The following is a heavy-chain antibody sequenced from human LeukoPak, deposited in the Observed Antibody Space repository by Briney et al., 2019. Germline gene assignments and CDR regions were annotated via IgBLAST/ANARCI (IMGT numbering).Heavy chain of an antibody. V-gene: IGHV1-2*02. CDR3: ARDNDSRDPPHFDY. CDR1: GYRFTGYY. Sequence: ASVKVSCKTSGYRFTGYYMHWVRQAPGQGLEWMGWINPKSGDPIYVQKFRGRVTITADKSTRTAYMELSSLRSEDTAVYYCARDNDSRDPPHFDYWGQGTLVTVSS. D-gene: IGHD3-16*01. CDR2: INPKSGDP. J-gene: IGHJ4*02.